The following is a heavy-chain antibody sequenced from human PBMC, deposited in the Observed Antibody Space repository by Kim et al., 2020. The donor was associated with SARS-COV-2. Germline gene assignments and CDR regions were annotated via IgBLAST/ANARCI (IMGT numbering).Heavy chain of an antibody. V-gene: IGHV4-34*01. J-gene: IGHJ6*02. CDR1: GGSFSGYY. CDR3: ALGYSYGYFYYYGMDV. D-gene: IGHD5-18*01. Sequence: SETLSLTCAVYGGSFSGYYWSWIRQPPGKGLEWIGEINHSGSTNYNPSLKSRVTISVDTSKNQFSLKLSSVTAADTAVYYCALGYSYGYFYYYGMDVWGQGTTVTVSS. CDR2: INHSGST.